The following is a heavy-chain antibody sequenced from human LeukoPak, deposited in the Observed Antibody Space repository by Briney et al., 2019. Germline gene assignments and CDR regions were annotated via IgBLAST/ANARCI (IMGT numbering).Heavy chain of an antibody. J-gene: IGHJ4*02. CDR2: IHYSGST. CDR1: GGSISSSSYY. V-gene: IGHV4-39*01. D-gene: IGHD2-15*01. Sequence: SETLSLTCTVSGGSISSSSYYWGWIRQPPGKGLEWIGSIHYSGSTYYNPSLKSRVTISVDTSKNQFSLKLSSVTAADTAVYYCAAQGRCSGGSCYGVDYWGQGTLVTVSS. CDR3: AAQGRCSGGSCYGVDY.